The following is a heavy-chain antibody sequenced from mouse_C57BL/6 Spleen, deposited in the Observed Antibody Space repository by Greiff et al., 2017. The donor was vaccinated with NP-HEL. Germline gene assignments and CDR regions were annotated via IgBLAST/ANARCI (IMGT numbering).Heavy chain of an antibody. CDR3: ARDSSGPFDY. V-gene: IGHV1-61*01. J-gene: IGHJ2*01. D-gene: IGHD3-2*02. CDR2: IYPSDSET. CDR1: GYTFTSYW. Sequence: QVQLQQPGAELVRPGSSVKLSCKASGYTFTSYWMDWVKQRPGQGLEWIGNIYPSDSETHYNQKFKDKATLTVDKSSSTAYMQLSSLTSVDSAVYYCARDSSGPFDYWGQGTTLTVSS.